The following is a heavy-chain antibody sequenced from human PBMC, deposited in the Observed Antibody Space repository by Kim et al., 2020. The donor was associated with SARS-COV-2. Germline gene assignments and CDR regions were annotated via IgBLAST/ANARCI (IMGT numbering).Heavy chain of an antibody. V-gene: IGHV3-23*01. D-gene: IGHD3-10*01. Sequence: YYADSGKGRFTISRDNSKNTLYLQMNSLRAEDTAVYYCAKGIMVRRPIDYWGQGTLVTVSS. CDR3: AKGIMVRRPIDY. J-gene: IGHJ4*02.